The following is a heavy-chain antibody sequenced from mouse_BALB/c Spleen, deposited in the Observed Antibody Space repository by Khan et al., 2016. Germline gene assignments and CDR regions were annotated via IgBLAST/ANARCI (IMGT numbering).Heavy chain of an antibody. V-gene: IGHV3-2*02. CDR3: ARSGRFDGNYWYFDV. D-gene: IGHD3-1*01. CDR1: GSSVTSDYA. J-gene: IGHJ1*01. CDR2: ISYSGTS. Sequence: EVQLQESGPGLVKPSQSLSLPCTVTGSSVTSDYAWSWIRQFPGNKLEWMGYISYSGTSYYNPSLKSRISITRDTSKNQFILQLTSVTTEDTATYYGARSGRFDGNYWYFDVWGAGSTVTVSS.